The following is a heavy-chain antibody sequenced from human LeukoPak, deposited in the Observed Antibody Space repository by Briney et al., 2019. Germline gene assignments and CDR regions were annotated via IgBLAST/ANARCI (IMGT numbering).Heavy chain of an antibody. CDR2: INHSGST. D-gene: IGHD3-10*01. CDR3: ARGYSRKYYYGSGSYKLDY. CDR1: GGSFSGYY. J-gene: IGHJ4*02. Sequence: SETLSLTCAVYGGSFSGYYWSWIRQPPGKGLEWSEEINHSGSTSYNPSLKSRVTISVDTSKSQFSLKLSSVTAADTAVYYCARGYSRKYYYGSGSYKLDYWGQGTLVTVSS. V-gene: IGHV4-34*01.